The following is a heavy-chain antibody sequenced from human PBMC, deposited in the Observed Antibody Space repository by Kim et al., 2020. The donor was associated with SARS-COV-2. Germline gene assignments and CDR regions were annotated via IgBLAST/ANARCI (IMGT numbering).Heavy chain of an antibody. V-gene: IGHV4-61*01. CDR1: GGSVSSGSYY. CDR3: ASLGVVITDPHLGY. CDR2: IYYSGST. D-gene: IGHD3-22*01. Sequence: SETLSLTCTVSGGSVSSGSYYWSCIRQPPGKGLEWIGYIYYSGSTNYNPSLKSRVTISVDTSKNQFSLKLSSVTAADTAVYYCASLGVVITDPHLGYWGQGTLVTVSS. J-gene: IGHJ4*02.